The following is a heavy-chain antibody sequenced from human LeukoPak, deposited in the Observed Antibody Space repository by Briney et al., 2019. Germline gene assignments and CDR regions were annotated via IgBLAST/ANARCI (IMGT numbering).Heavy chain of an antibody. Sequence: PGGSLRLSCSASGFVFSSYAMYWVRQAPGKGLEWVSAITGSGGSTYYADSVKGRFTMSRDNSKNTLWLQMNSLRAEDTAVYYCAKSSSCYDVQGWLDPWGQGTLVTVSS. V-gene: IGHV3-23*01. CDR1: GFVFSSYA. D-gene: IGHD6-13*01. CDR3: AKSSSCYDVQGWLDP. CDR2: ITGSGGST. J-gene: IGHJ5*02.